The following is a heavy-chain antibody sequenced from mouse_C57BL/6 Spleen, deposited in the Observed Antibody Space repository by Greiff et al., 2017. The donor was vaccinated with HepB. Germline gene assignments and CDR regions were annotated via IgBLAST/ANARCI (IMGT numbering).Heavy chain of an antibody. CDR2: IDPSDSYT. Sequence: QVQLQQPGAELVKPGASVKLSCKASGYTFTSYWMQWVKQRPGQGLEWIGEIDPSDSYTNYNQKFKGKATLTVDTSSSAAYRQLSSLTSEDTAVSYCARRGGGGAMDNWGEETSDTASS. J-gene: IGHJ4*01. V-gene: IGHV1-50*01. CDR1: GYTFTSYW. CDR3: ARRGGGGAMDN.